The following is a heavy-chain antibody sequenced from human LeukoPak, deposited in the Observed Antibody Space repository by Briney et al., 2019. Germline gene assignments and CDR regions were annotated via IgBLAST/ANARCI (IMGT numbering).Heavy chain of an antibody. V-gene: IGHV3-7*01. Sequence: GGSLRLSCAAPGFSFSSNWMGWVRQAPGKGLEWVAHIKRDGSQKYYLDSVKGRFTISRDSAKNSLYLQMNSLRVEDTAVYYCARLGLEVGGPNWFDPWGQGTLVTVSS. CDR3: ARLGLEVGGPNWFDP. CDR2: IKRDGSQK. J-gene: IGHJ5*02. CDR1: GFSFSSNW. D-gene: IGHD1-1*01.